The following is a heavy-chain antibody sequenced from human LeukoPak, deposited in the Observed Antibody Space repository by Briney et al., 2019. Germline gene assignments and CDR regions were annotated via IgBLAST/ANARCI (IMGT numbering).Heavy chain of an antibody. D-gene: IGHD2-2*02. CDR1: GYTFTGYY. CDR3: ARSLYCSSTSCYMGWFDP. Sequence: GASVKVSCKASGYTFTGYYMHWVRQAPGQGLEWMGWINPNSGGTNYAQKFQGRVTMTRDTSISTAYMELSRLRSDDTAVYYCARSLYCSSTSCYMGWFDPWGQGTLVTVSS. V-gene: IGHV1-2*02. CDR2: INPNSGGT. J-gene: IGHJ5*02.